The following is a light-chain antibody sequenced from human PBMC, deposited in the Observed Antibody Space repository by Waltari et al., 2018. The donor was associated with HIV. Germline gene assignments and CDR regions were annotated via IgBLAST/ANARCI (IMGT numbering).Light chain of an antibody. V-gene: IGLV2-14*03. J-gene: IGLJ2*01. CDR3: NSYTTSSTLHVV. Sequence: QSALTQPASVSGSPGQSTTIPCTGTSRDVGVYNYVSWYQHHPGKAPKLMIYDVSNRPSGVSNRFSGSKSGNTASLTISGLQAEDEADYYCNSYTTSSTLHVVFGGGTKLTVL. CDR2: DVS. CDR1: SRDVGVYNY.